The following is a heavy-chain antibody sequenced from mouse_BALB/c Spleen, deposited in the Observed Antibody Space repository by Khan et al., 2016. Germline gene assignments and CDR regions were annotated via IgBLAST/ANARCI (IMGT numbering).Heavy chain of an antibody. CDR1: GYSITSIDS. CDR3: ARADYVGISWYFDV. V-gene: IGHV3-1*02. Sequence: EVQLQESGPDLVKPSQSLSLTCTVTGYSITSIDSWHWIRQFPGNRLEWMDYINSSGSTNYNPSLKSRISITRDTSKNQFFLQLNYVTNEDTATXACARADYVGISWYFDVWGGGTTVTVSS. D-gene: IGHD1-1*01. CDR2: INSSGST. J-gene: IGHJ1*01.